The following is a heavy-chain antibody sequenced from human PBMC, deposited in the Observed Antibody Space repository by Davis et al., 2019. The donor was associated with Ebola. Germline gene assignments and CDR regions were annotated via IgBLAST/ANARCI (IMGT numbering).Heavy chain of an antibody. CDR3: AKDSTVQGTGIDH. D-gene: IGHD3-10*01. V-gene: IGHV3-9*01. Sequence: PGGSLRLSCVASGFTFDDFTMHLVRQAPGKGLEWVSGINWNSASIDSADSVRGRFTISRDNAKTTLYLQMNRLRPEDTALYYCAKDSTVQGTGIDHWGQGTLVTVSS. CDR2: INWNSASI. CDR1: GFTFDDFT. J-gene: IGHJ4*02.